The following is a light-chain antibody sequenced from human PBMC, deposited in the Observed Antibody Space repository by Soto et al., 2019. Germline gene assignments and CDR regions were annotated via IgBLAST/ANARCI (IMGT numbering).Light chain of an antibody. Sequence: SYELTQPPSVSVSPGQTASITCSGDKLGDKYACWYQQKPGQSPVLVIYLDTKRPSGIPERFSGSSSGNTATLTISGTQAMDEADYYCQAWDSSTVVFGGGTKVTVL. CDR1: KLGDKY. CDR3: QAWDSSTVV. J-gene: IGLJ2*01. V-gene: IGLV3-1*01. CDR2: LDT.